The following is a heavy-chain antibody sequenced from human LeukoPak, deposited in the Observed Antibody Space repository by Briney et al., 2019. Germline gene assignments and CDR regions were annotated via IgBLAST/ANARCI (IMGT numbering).Heavy chain of an antibody. J-gene: IGHJ4*02. CDR1: GFTFSSYG. CDR3: AKDGGRFFDSYYFDY. V-gene: IGHV3-30*18. Sequence: GGSLRLSCAASGFTFSSYGMHWVRQAPGKGLEWVAVISYDGSNKYYADSVKGRFTISRDNSKNTLYLQMNSLRAEDTAVYYCAKDGGRFFDSYYFDYWGQGTLVTVSS. D-gene: IGHD3-9*01. CDR2: ISYDGSNK.